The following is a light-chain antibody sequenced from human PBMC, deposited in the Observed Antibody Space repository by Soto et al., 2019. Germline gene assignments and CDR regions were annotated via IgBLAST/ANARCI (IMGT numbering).Light chain of an antibody. Sequence: IVMTQSPDSLSVSPGDRLTLSCRASQNIYNNLAWYRHKPGQAPRLLISGASTGATGVPVRIRGSGSGTEFTLAISSLEPEDFAVYSCQHRTNWEYTFGQGTKVDIK. V-gene: IGKV3-15*01. CDR3: QHRTNWEYT. J-gene: IGKJ2*01. CDR2: GAS. CDR1: QNIYNN.